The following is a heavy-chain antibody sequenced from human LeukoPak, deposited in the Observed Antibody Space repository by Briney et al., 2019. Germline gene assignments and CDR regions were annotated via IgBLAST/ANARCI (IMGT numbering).Heavy chain of an antibody. J-gene: IGHJ4*02. CDR3: AREYSYGTEPTYFDY. CDR1: GFTVSSNY. CDR2: IYSGGST. D-gene: IGHD5-18*01. V-gene: IGHV3-53*01. Sequence: PGGFLRLSCAASGFTVSSNYMSWVCQAPGRGLEWVSVIYSGGSTYYADSVKGRFTISRDNSKNTLYLQMNSLRAEDTAVYYCAREYSYGTEPTYFDYWGQGTLVTVSS.